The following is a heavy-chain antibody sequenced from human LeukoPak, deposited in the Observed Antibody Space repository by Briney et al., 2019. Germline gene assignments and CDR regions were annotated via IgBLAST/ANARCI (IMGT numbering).Heavy chain of an antibody. D-gene: IGHD3-22*01. Sequence: SETLSLTCAVSAASISNYYWSWIRQAPGKGLEWIGYISTSGSTNYNPSLKSRVSISLDTSKNRFSLNLNFVTAADTAVYYCASPRSGYRYTFDYWGQGTLVTVSS. CDR2: ISTSGST. CDR3: ASPRSGYRYTFDY. V-gene: IGHV4-4*09. J-gene: IGHJ4*02. CDR1: AASISNYY.